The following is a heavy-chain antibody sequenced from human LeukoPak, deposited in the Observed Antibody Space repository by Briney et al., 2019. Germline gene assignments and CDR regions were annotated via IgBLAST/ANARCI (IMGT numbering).Heavy chain of an antibody. V-gene: IGHV3-30*18. CDR2: ISYDGSNK. CDR3: AKAAAVADPDRSPFDY. D-gene: IGHD6-19*01. J-gene: IGHJ4*02. Sequence: PGGSLRLSCAASGFTFSSYGMHWVRQAPGKRLEWVAVISYDGSNKYYADSVKGRFTISRDNSKNTLYLQMNSLRAEDTAVYYCAKAAAVADPDRSPFDYWGQGTLVTVSS. CDR1: GFTFSSYG.